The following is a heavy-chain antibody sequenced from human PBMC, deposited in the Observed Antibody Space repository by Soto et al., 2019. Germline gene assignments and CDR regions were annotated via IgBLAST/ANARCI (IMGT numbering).Heavy chain of an antibody. CDR1: GGSMDRSY. J-gene: IGHJ4*02. Sequence: SETLSLTCTVSGGSMDRSYWSWVRQSPGKGLEWIGYIFYSGTTNYNPSLKSRVTISVDTSKNQFSLKLSSVTAADTAVYYCARSESPWIQLWEPWGQGTLVTVSS. D-gene: IGHD5-18*01. CDR2: IFYSGTT. CDR3: ARSESPWIQLWEP. V-gene: IGHV4-59*01.